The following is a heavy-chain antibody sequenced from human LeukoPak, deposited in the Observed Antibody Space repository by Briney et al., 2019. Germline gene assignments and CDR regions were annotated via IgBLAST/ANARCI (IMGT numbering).Heavy chain of an antibody. D-gene: IGHD3-9*01. CDR2: INTSGGST. Sequence: AASVKVSCKASGYTFTSDYMHWVRQAPGQGVGWMGVINTSGGSTSYAQKFQGRVSMTRDMSTSTVYMALSSLRSEDTAVYSCVRDYDILTGYEPARHYYTDVWGKGTTVTVS. J-gene: IGHJ6*03. CDR1: GYTFTSDY. V-gene: IGHV1-46*01. CDR3: VRDYDILTGYEPARHYYTDV.